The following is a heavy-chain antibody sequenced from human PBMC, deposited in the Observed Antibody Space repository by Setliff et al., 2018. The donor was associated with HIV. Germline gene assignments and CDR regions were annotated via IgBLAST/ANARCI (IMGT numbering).Heavy chain of an antibody. CDR1: GGTSKTFA. J-gene: IGHJ4*02. CDR2: ITPMFGTS. CDR3: ARDRGWELSHPPFFDY. D-gene: IGHD1-7*01. Sequence: SVKVSCKSSGGTSKTFALNWVRQAPGQGLEWMGRITPMFGTSNYAQKFQSRITIVADKLTSTACMELSSLRSDDTAIYYCARDRGWELSHPPFFDYWGQGTLVTVSS. V-gene: IGHV1-69*06.